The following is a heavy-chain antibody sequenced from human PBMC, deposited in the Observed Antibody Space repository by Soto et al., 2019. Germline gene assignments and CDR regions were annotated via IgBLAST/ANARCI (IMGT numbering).Heavy chain of an antibody. Sequence: QVQLQQWGAGLLKPSETLSLTCAVYGGSFSGYYWSWIRQPPGKGLEWIGEIYHSGSTNYNPSLRSRVTISVDTSKNQFSLKLNSVPAADTAVYYCARGPPYGSGGHWYFDLWGRGTLVTVSS. CDR3: ARGPPYGSGGHWYFDL. CDR2: IYHSGST. CDR1: GGSFSGYY. D-gene: IGHD3-10*01. V-gene: IGHV4-34*01. J-gene: IGHJ2*01.